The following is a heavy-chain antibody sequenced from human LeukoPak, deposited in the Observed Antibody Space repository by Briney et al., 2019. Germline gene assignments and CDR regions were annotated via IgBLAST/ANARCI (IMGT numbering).Heavy chain of an antibody. Sequence: GGSLRLSCVSSGFSFSNYAMSWVRQAPGKGLEWVSSISGSGGSTHYADSVKGRFTISRDNSKNTLYLQMNSLRAEDTAVYYCAKALAARPTYNWFDPWGQGTLVTASS. D-gene: IGHD6-6*01. J-gene: IGHJ5*02. V-gene: IGHV3-23*01. CDR3: AKALAARPTYNWFDP. CDR1: GFSFSNYA. CDR2: ISGSGGST.